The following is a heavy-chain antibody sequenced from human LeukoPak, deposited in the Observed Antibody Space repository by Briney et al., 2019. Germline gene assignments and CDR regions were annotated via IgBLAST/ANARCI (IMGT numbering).Heavy chain of an antibody. CDR3: AREVVGITMIFDY. CDR2: IKQDGSEK. J-gene: IGHJ4*02. Sequence: GGSLRLSCAASGFTFSSYWMSWVRLAPGKGLEWVANIKQDGSEKYYVDSVKGRFTISRDNAKNSLYLQMNSLRAEDTAVYYCAREVVGITMIFDYWGQGTLVTVSS. CDR1: GFTFSSYW. V-gene: IGHV3-7*01. D-gene: IGHD3-22*01.